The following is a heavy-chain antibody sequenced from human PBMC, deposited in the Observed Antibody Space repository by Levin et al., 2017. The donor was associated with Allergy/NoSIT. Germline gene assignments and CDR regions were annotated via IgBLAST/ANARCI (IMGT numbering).Heavy chain of an antibody. Sequence: GGSLRLSCAASGFTFSSYAMHWVRQAPGKGLEWVAVISYDGSNKYYADSVKGRFTISRDNSKNTLYLQMNSLRAEDTAVYYCARGSPGDRVELYDYWGQGTLVTVSS. CDR3: ARGSPGDRVELYDY. CDR2: ISYDGSNK. J-gene: IGHJ4*02. V-gene: IGHV3-30-3*01. CDR1: GFTFSSYA. D-gene: IGHD1-7*01.